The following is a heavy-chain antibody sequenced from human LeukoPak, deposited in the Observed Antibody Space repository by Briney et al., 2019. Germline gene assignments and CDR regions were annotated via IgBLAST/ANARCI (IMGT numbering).Heavy chain of an antibody. J-gene: IGHJ5*02. D-gene: IGHD3-10*01. CDR3: AKVTPSFAHNWFDP. CDR2: VYHSGST. V-gene: IGHV4-59*12. CDR1: GGSISTYY. Sequence: SETLSLTCTVSGGSISTYYSSWIRQSPEKGLEWIGDVYHSGSTNYNPSLKSRVTISVDTSKNQFSLRLTSVTAADTAVYYCAKVTPSFAHNWFDPWGQGTLVTVSS.